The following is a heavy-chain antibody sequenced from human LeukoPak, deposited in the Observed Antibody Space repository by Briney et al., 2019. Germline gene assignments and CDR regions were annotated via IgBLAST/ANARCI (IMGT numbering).Heavy chain of an antibody. D-gene: IGHD3-3*01. Sequence: SETLSLTCTVSGGSISSSSYYWGWIRQPPGKGLEWIGRIYYSGITYYNPSLKSRVTLSVDTSKNQFSLNLTSVTAADTAVYYCARGVLWSGYPDYDAFDIWGQGTMVTVSS. J-gene: IGHJ3*02. V-gene: IGHV4-39*07. CDR1: GGSISSSSYY. CDR3: ARGVLWSGYPDYDAFDI. CDR2: IYYSGIT.